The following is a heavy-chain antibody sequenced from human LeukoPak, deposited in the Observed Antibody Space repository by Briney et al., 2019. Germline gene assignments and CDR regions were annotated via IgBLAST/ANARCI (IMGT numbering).Heavy chain of an antibody. V-gene: IGHV3-64*01. D-gene: IGHD1-26*01. CDR2: INSNGGST. Sequence: GGSLRLSCAASGFTFSSYAMRWVRQAPGKGLEYVSAINSNGGSTYYANSVKGRFTISRDNSKNTLYLQMGSLRAEDMAVYYCARVGSWDAFDIWGQGTVVTVSS. J-gene: IGHJ3*02. CDR3: ARVGSWDAFDI. CDR1: GFTFSSYA.